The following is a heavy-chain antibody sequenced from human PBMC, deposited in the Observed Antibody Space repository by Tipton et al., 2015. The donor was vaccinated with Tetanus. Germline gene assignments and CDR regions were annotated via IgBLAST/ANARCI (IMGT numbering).Heavy chain of an antibody. CDR3: ARVVGVAVAGMGLYYYYGMDV. CDR1: GGSVSSGSYY. V-gene: IGHV4-61*01. CDR2: IYYSGST. D-gene: IGHD6-19*01. J-gene: IGHJ6*02. Sequence: LRLSCTVSGGSVSSGSYYWSWIRQPPGKGLEWIGYIYYSGSTNYNPSLKSRVTISVDTSKNQFSLKLSSVTAADTAVYYCARVVGVAVAGMGLYYYYGMDVWGQGTTVTVSS.